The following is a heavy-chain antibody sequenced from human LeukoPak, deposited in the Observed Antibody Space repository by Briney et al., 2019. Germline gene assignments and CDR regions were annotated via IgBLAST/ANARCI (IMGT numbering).Heavy chain of an antibody. CDR2: IIPIFGTA. V-gene: IGHV1-69*05. CDR1: GGTFSSYA. J-gene: IGHJ4*02. D-gene: IGHD4-17*01. CDR3: ARTNHDYGDFGY. Sequence: ASVKVSCKASGGTFSSYAISWVRQAPGQGLEWMGGIIPIFGTANYAQKFQGRVTITTDESTSTAYMELSSLRSEDTAVYYCARTNHDYGDFGYWGQGTLVTVPS.